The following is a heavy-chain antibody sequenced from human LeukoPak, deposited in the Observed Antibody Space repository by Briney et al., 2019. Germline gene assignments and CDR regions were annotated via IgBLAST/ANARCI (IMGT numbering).Heavy chain of an antibody. CDR1: GFTFSSYA. Sequence: GWSLSLSCAASGFTFSSYAMSWVRQAPGKGLEWVSAISGSGGSTYYADSVKGRFTISRDNSKNTLYLQMNSLRAADTAVYYCAKSRYSSSWYYFDYWGQGTLVTVSS. J-gene: IGHJ4*02. D-gene: IGHD6-13*01. V-gene: IGHV3-23*01. CDR2: ISGSGGST. CDR3: AKSRYSSSWYYFDY.